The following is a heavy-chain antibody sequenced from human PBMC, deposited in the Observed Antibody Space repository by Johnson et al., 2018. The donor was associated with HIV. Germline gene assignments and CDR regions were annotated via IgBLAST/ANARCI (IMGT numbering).Heavy chain of an antibody. Sequence: QVQLVESGGGVAQPGRSLRLSCTASGFTFSTYAMHWVRQAPGKGLEWVAIISYDGNNKYYADSVKGRFTISRDNSKNTLYLQMISLRPEDTAVYYCAKTPGDDWYYSEGSDAFDVWGQGTLVTVSS. CDR1: GFTFSTYA. CDR3: AKTPGDDWYYSEGSDAFDV. V-gene: IGHV3-30-3*02. D-gene: IGHD2-21*02. CDR2: ISYDGNNK. J-gene: IGHJ3*01.